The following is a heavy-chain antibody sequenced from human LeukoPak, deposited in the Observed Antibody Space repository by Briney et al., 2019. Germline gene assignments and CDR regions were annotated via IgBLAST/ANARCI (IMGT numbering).Heavy chain of an antibody. Sequence: GESLQISCKGSGYSFTSYWIGWVRQMPGKGLEWMGIIYPGDSDTRYSPSFQGQVTISADKSISTAYLQWSSLKASDTAMYYCARDYGDPYDAFDIRGQGTMVTVSS. J-gene: IGHJ3*02. V-gene: IGHV5-51*01. CDR1: GYSFTSYW. CDR3: ARDYGDPYDAFDI. D-gene: IGHD4-17*01. CDR2: IYPGDSDT.